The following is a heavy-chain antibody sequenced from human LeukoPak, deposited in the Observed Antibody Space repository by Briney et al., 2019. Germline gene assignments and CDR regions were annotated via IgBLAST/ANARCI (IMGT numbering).Heavy chain of an antibody. D-gene: IGHD3-10*01. J-gene: IGHJ6*02. CDR2: MNPNSGNT. Sequence: ASVKVSCKASGYTFISDDINWVRQATGQGLEWMGWMNPNSGNTGYAQKFQGRVSMTRNTSISTAYMELSSLRSEDTVVYYCARGLWFGELPSTCYYYYGMDVWGQGTTVTVSS. CDR3: ARGLWFGELPSTCYYYYGMDV. CDR1: GYTFISDD. V-gene: IGHV1-8*01.